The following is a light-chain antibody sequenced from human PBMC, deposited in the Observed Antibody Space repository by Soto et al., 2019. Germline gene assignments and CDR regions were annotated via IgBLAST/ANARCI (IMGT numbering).Light chain of an antibody. CDR2: DAS. Sequence: AIQLTQSPSSLSASVGDRVTITCRASQGISSALAWYQQKPGKAPKLLIYDASSLESGVPSRFSYSGTRTDFNLTISSLQPEDFATDYWQQFNSYPHRITFGHGTRMEIK. CDR1: QGISSA. CDR3: QQFNSYPHRIT. V-gene: IGKV1-13*02. J-gene: IGKJ5*01.